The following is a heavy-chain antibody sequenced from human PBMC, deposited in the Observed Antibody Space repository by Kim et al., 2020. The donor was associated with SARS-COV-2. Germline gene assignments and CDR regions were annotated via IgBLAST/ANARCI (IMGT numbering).Heavy chain of an antibody. CDR3: ARSPGYCSSTSCRPNWFAP. CDR2: IYYSGST. D-gene: IGHD2-2*01. CDR1: GGSISSYY. Sequence: SETLSLTCTVSGGSISSYYWSWIRQPPGKGLEWIGYIYYSGSTNYNPSLKSRVTISVDTSKNHFSLKLSSVTAADTAVYYCARSPGYCSSTSCRPNWFAPWGQGTLVTVSS. J-gene: IGHJ5*02. V-gene: IGHV4-59*13.